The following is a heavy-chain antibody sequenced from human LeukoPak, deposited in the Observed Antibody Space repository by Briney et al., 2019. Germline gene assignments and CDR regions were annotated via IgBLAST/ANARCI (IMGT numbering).Heavy chain of an antibody. V-gene: IGHV4-39*01. J-gene: IGHJ5*02. CDR3: ARTNYGDYVITWFDP. CDR1: GGSISSSSYY. Sequence: SETLSLTCSVSGGSISSSSYYWGWLRQPPGKGLEGFGLIYNSGTTYYNPSLKSRVTMSVDTAKNQFYLKLSSVTAADTAVYYCARTNYGDYVITWFDPWGQGTLVTVSS. CDR2: IYNSGTT. D-gene: IGHD4-17*01.